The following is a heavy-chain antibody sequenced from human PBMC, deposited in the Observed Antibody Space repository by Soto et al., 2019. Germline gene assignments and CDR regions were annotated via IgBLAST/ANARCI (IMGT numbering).Heavy chain of an antibody. D-gene: IGHD6-6*01. CDR2: IYYSGST. V-gene: IGHV4-59*01. Sequence: PSETLSLTCTVSGGSISSYYWSWIRQPPGKGLEWIGYIYYSGSTNYNSSLKSRVTISVDTSKNQFSLKLSSVTAADTAVYYCARDRAVSIAARHNWFDPWGQGTLVTVSS. CDR3: ARDRAVSIAARHNWFDP. J-gene: IGHJ5*02. CDR1: GGSISSYY.